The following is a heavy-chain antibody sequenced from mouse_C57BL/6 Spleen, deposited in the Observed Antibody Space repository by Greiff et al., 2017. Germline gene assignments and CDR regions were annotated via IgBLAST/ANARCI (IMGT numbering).Heavy chain of an antibody. CDR1: GYTFTSYW. CDR3: ARWDYYDWFAD. J-gene: IGHJ3*01. Sequence: QVQLQQSGAELVKPGASVKLSCKASGYTFTSYWMHWVKQRPGQGLEWIGMIHPNSGSTNYNEKFKSKATLTVDKSSSTAYMQLSSLTSEDSAVYYCARWDYYDWFADWGQGTLVTVSA. CDR2: IHPNSGST. V-gene: IGHV1-64*01. D-gene: IGHD1-1*01.